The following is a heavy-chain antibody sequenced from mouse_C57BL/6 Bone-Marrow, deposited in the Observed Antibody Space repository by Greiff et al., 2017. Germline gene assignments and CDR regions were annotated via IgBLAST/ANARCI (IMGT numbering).Heavy chain of an antibody. V-gene: IGHV1-15*01. J-gene: IGHJ4*01. CDR3: TGITTVVARAMDY. Sequence: QVQLQQSGAELVRPGASVTLSCKASGYTFTDYEMHWVKQTPVHGLEWIGAIDPETGGTAYNQKFKGKAILTADKSSSTAYMELRSLTSEDSAVYYCTGITTVVARAMDYWGQGTSVTVSS. D-gene: IGHD1-1*01. CDR1: GYTFTDYE. CDR2: IDPETGGT.